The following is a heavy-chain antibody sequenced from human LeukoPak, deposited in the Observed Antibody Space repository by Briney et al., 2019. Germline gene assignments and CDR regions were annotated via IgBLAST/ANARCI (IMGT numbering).Heavy chain of an antibody. CDR2: ISGSGGYT. CDR3: AKDRVVTRRRSYYFDY. V-gene: IGHV3-23*01. CDR1: GFTFSNYA. J-gene: IGHJ4*02. D-gene: IGHD3-22*01. Sequence: QSGGSLRLSCAASGFTFSNYAMSWVRQAPGKGLEWVSSISGSGGYTYSADSVKGRFTISRDNSKNTLYLQMNSLRGEDTAIYYCAKDRVVTRRRSYYFDYWGQGTLVTVSS.